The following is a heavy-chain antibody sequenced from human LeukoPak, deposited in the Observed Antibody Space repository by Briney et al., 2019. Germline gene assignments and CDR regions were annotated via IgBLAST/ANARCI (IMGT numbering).Heavy chain of an antibody. CDR3: ARRVKWIHYFDY. CDR1: GGSFGGYY. J-gene: IGHJ4*02. Sequence: SETLSLTCAVYGGSFGGYYWSWIRQPPGKGLEWIGEINHSGSTNYNPSLKSRVTISVDTSKNQFSLKLSSVTAADTAVYYCARRVKWIHYFDYWGQGTLVTVSS. V-gene: IGHV4-34*01. CDR2: INHSGST. D-gene: IGHD2-2*03.